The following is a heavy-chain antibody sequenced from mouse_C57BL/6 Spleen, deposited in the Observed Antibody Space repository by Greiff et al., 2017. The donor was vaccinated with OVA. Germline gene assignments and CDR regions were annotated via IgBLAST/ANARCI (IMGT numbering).Heavy chain of an antibody. CDR2: IHPNSGST. CDR3: ARNWEGYYFDY. Sequence: QVQLQQPGAELVKPGASVKLSCKASGYTFTSYWMHLVKQRPGQGLEWIGMIHPNSGSTNYNEKFKSKATLTVDKSSSTAYMQLSSLTSEDSAVYYCARNWEGYYFDYWGQGTTLTVSS. V-gene: IGHV1-64*01. J-gene: IGHJ2*01. D-gene: IGHD4-1*01. CDR1: GYTFTSYW.